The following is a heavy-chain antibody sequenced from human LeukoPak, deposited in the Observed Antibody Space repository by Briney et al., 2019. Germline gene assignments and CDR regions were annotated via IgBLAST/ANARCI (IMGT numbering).Heavy chain of an antibody. Sequence: QSGGSLRLSCAASGFTFSSYGMHWVRQAPGKGLEWVAVISYDGSNKYYADSVKGRFTISRGNSKNTLYLQMNSLRAEDTAVYYCAKDVGRAAEDYWGQGTLVTVSS. CDR1: GFTFSSYG. D-gene: IGHD6-13*01. V-gene: IGHV3-30*18. CDR2: ISYDGSNK. J-gene: IGHJ4*02. CDR3: AKDVGRAAEDY.